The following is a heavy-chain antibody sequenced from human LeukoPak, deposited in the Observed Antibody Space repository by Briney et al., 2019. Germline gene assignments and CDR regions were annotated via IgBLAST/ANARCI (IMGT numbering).Heavy chain of an antibody. J-gene: IGHJ4*02. CDR3: ARRGLGGYIVY. Sequence: PSETLSLTCSVSGGSISRDSYYWSWIRQPPGKGLEWIGSVHHGGATHYNPSLESRVTVSEDTSKSQISLKLSSVTAADTAVYYCARRGLGGYIVYWGQGTLVTVSS. CDR1: GGSISRDSYY. CDR2: VHHGGAT. D-gene: IGHD2-15*01. V-gene: IGHV4-39*01.